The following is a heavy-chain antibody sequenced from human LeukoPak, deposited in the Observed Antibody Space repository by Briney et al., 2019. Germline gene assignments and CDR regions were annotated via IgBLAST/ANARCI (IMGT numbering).Heavy chain of an antibody. J-gene: IGHJ6*04. CDR3: ARDLYGSGEDPSGMDV. D-gene: IGHD3-10*01. CDR1: GYTFTGYY. Sequence: ASVKVSRKASGYTFTGYYLHWVRQAPGQGLEWMGWINPNSGGTNYAQKFQGWVTMTRDTSISTAYMKLSRLRSDDTAVYYCARDLYGSGEDPSGMDVWGKGTTVTVSS. CDR2: INPNSGGT. V-gene: IGHV1-2*04.